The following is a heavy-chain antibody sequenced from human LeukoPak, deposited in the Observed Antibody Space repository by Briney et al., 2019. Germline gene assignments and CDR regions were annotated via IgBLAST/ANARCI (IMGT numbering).Heavy chain of an antibody. V-gene: IGHV1-2*02. Sequence: GASVKVSCKASGYTFTGYYMHWVRQAPGQGLEWMGWINPNSGGTSYAQKFQGRVTMTRDMSTSTVYMELSSLRSEDTAVYYCAGGIAARSGGFDPWGQGTLVTVSS. CDR1: GYTFTGYY. CDR3: AGGIAARSGGFDP. J-gene: IGHJ5*02. CDR2: INPNSGGT. D-gene: IGHD6-13*01.